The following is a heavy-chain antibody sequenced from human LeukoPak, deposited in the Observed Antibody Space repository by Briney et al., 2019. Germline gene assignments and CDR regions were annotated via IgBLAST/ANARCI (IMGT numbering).Heavy chain of an antibody. CDR1: GYTFTGYY. Sequence: ASVKVSCKASGYTFTGYYMHWVRQAPGQGLEWMGWINPNSGGTNYAQKFQGRVTMTRDTSISPAYMELSRLRSDDTPVYYCGGVLVWGGGGGGRVYDYWGQGTLVTVSS. CDR3: GGVLVWGGGGGGRVYDY. CDR2: INPNSGGT. V-gene: IGHV1-2*02. J-gene: IGHJ4*02. D-gene: IGHD3-16*01.